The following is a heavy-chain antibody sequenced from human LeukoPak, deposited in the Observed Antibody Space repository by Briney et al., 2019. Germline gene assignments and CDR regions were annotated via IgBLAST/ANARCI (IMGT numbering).Heavy chain of an antibody. J-gene: IGHJ4*02. CDR1: GFTFSSYA. D-gene: IGHD6-6*01. CDR2: ISGSGDNT. Sequence: GGSLRLSCAASGFTFSSYAMSWVRQVPGKGLEWVSVISGSGDNTYYADSVKGRFTISRDNSKNMLYLQMNSLRAEDTAVYYCAKWKYSNSGIDDDWGQGTLVTVSS. V-gene: IGHV3-23*01. CDR3: AKWKYSNSGIDDD.